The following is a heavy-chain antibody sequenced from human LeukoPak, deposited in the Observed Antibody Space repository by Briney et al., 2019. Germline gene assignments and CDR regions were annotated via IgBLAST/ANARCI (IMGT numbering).Heavy chain of an antibody. Sequence: SETLSLTCTVSGGSISSYYWSWIRQPPGKGLEWIGYIYYSGSTNYSPSLKSRVTISVDTSKNQFSLKLSSVTAADTAVYYCARAGYCSSMSCYTGIFDYWGQGTLVTVSS. CDR3: ARAGYCSSMSCYTGIFDY. CDR1: GGSISSYY. V-gene: IGHV4-59*01. J-gene: IGHJ4*02. CDR2: IYYSGST. D-gene: IGHD2-2*02.